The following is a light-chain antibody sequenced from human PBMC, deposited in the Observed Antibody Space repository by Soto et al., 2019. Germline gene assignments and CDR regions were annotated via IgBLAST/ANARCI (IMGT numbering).Light chain of an antibody. Sequence: QSVLTQPPSVSAAPGQKVTISCSGSSSNVGKNFVSWYQHVPGKDPKLLIYDNQKRPSGIPDRFSASKSGTSATLDITGLHTGDEADYYCGTWDSSLTIGVIFGGGTKVTVL. CDR2: DNQ. CDR3: GTWDSSLTIGVI. CDR1: SSNVGKNF. V-gene: IGLV1-51*01. J-gene: IGLJ2*01.